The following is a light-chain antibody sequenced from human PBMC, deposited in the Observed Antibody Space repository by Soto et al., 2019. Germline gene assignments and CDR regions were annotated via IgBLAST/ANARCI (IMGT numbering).Light chain of an antibody. CDR2: EAS. CDR3: QQSRRWPRDT. CDR1: QSVSSY. J-gene: IGKJ3*01. V-gene: IGKV3-11*01. Sequence: IVMTGCAGTPAWAPGEGFALSCMASQSVSSYLTWYQQKPGQAPMLLIYEASKRAPGIPARFSGSGSGTDSTLTIRSLETDDFALHFCQQSRRWPRDTVGPVTQVEIK.